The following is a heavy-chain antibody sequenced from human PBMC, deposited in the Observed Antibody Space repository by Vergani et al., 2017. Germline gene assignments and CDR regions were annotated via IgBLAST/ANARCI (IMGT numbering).Heavy chain of an antibody. CDR1: GYTFTDHY. Sequence: EVQLVQYGAEVKKPGATMKISWTVSGYTFTDHYMHWVKPAPGKGLEWMVLVDPEDGETIYAEKFKGRVTIAADTSTDTAHLELSSLRSEDTAVYYCATPQTVTTRGMEVSGEGTTVIVSS. V-gene: IGHV1-69-2*01. CDR2: VDPEDGET. CDR3: ATPQTVTTRGMEV. D-gene: IGHD4-17*01. J-gene: IGHJ6*04.